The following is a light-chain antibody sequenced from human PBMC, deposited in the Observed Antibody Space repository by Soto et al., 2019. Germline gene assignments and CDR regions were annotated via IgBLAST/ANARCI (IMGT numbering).Light chain of an antibody. J-gene: IGKJ1*01. V-gene: IGKV1-5*03. CDR1: QSISTW. CDR3: QQYDTYTGA. CDR2: KAS. Sequence: DIQMTQSPSTLSASVGDRVTITCRASQSISTWLAWYQQKPGKAPKLLIYKASSSESRVPSRFSGSGFGTEFTLTISNLQPEDSATYYCQQYDTYTGAFGQGTKV.